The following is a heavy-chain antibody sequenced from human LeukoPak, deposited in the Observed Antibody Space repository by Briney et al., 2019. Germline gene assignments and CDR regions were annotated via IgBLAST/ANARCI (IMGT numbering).Heavy chain of an antibody. D-gene: IGHD1-20*01. CDR2: INSDGSNT. Sequence: GGSLRRSCAASGFTFSSYWMHWVRQAPGKWLVWVSCINSDGSNTIYGDSVKGRFTISRDNAKNTLYLQMNSLRAEDAAVYYCARTINGTYALPIWGRGTMVTVSS. J-gene: IGHJ3*02. V-gene: IGHV3-74*01. CDR1: GFTFSSYW. CDR3: ARTINGTYALPI.